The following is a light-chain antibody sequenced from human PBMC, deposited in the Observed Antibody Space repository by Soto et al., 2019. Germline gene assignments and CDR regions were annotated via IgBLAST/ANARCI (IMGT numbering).Light chain of an antibody. CDR1: QSVSSSY. Sequence: EIVLTQSPGTLSLSPGERATLSCRASQSVSSSYLAWYQHKPGQAPRLLIYGASSRATGIPERFSGSGSGTDFTLTISRLEPEVFAVYYCQQFGSPYTFGQGTKLEIK. CDR2: GAS. J-gene: IGKJ2*01. CDR3: QQFGSPYT. V-gene: IGKV3-20*01.